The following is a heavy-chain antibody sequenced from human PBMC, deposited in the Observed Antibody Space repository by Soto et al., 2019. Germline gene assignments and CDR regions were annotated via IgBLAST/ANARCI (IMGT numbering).Heavy chain of an antibody. V-gene: IGHV3-49*03. CDR1: GFTFGDYA. J-gene: IGHJ5*02. D-gene: IGHD3-3*01. Sequence: GGSLRLSCTASGFTFGDYAMSWFRQAPGKGLEWVGFIRSKAYGGTTEYAASVKGRFTISRDDSKSIAYLQMNSLKTEETAVYYCTRDSYYDFWSGYLPRNWFDPWGQGTLVTVSS. CDR3: TRDSYYDFWSGYLPRNWFDP. CDR2: IRSKAYGGTT.